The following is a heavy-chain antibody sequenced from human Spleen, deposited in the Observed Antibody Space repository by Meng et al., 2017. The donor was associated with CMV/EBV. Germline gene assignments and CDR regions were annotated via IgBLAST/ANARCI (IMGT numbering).Heavy chain of an antibody. D-gene: IGHD1-14*01. V-gene: IGHV4-39*07. CDR1: GGSISSSSYY. J-gene: IGHJ4*02. CDR2: IYYSGST. Sequence: QLPRQGSGPGLVKPSETLSLTCTVSGGSISSSSYYWGWIRQPPGKGLEWIGSIYYSGSTYYNPSLKSRVTISVDTSKNQFSLKLSSVTAADTVVYYCARSGRFDYWGQGTLVTVSS. CDR3: ARSGRFDY.